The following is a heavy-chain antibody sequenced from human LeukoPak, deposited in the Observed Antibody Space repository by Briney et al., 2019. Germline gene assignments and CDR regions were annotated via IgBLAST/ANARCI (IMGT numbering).Heavy chain of an antibody. CDR1: GFTFSSYG. Sequence: GGSLRLSCAASGFTFSSYGMHWVRQAPGKGLEWVAFISYDGSNKYYADSVKGRFTISRDNSKNTLYLQMNSLRAEDTAVYYCAKDRFGNYDILTGPLGYWGQGTLVTVSS. J-gene: IGHJ4*02. CDR2: ISYDGSNK. D-gene: IGHD3-9*01. CDR3: AKDRFGNYDILTGPLGY. V-gene: IGHV3-30*18.